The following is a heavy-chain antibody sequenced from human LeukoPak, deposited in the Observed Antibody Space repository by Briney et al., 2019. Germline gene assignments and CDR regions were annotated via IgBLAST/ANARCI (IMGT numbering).Heavy chain of an antibody. V-gene: IGHV3-30*04. CDR2: MSFDGSKT. CDR3: AKALYGSDPLDY. Sequence: PGGSLRLSCAASGSTFRRNAMHWVRQAPGKGPEWVAVMSFDGSKTYYADSVKGRFTISRDNSKNTVFLQMNSLRAEDTAVYYCAKALYGSDPLDYWGQGTLVTVSS. D-gene: IGHD3-10*01. CDR1: GSTFRRNA. J-gene: IGHJ4*02.